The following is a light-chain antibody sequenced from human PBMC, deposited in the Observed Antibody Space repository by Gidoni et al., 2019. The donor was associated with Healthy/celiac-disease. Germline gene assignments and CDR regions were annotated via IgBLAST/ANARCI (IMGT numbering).Light chain of an antibody. V-gene: IGLV3-1*01. J-gene: IGLJ2*01. CDR2: QDS. CDR3: QAWDSSTVV. Sequence: SYELPQPPSVSVSPAQTASITCSGDKLGDKYACWYQQKPGQSPVLVIYQDSKRHSGIPERFSGSNSGNTATLTISGTQAMDEADYYCQAWDSSTVVFGGGTKLTVL. CDR1: KLGDKY.